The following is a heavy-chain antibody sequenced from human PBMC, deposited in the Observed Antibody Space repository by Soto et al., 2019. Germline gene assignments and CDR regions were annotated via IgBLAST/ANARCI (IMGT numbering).Heavy chain of an antibody. D-gene: IGHD3-10*01. Sequence: GGSLRLSCVASGFTFSNNDMTWVRQAPGKGLEWVSTIDGTSTFSNYADSVEGRFTISRDNSRNTVYLQMNSLRADDTAVYYCAKNSGWLTAWGQGTLVTVSS. CDR3: AKNSGWLTA. CDR2: IDGTSTFS. J-gene: IGHJ5*02. CDR1: GFTFSNND. V-gene: IGHV3-23*05.